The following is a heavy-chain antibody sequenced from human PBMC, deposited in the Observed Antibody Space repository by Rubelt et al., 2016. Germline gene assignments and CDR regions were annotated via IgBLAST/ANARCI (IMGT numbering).Heavy chain of an antibody. J-gene: IGHJ4*02. Sequence: EVQLVESGGGFVQPGGSLRLSCAASGFTFSSYGMSWVRQTPGKGLEWVSGISSSGSNTYYPDSVKGRFTISRDNSKNTLYLQMNSLRAEDTAVYYCAKDLGYSGSYRFDYWGQGTLVTVSS. CDR1: GFTFSSYG. D-gene: IGHD1-26*01. CDR2: ISSSGSNT. CDR3: AKDLGYSGSYRFDY. V-gene: IGHV3-23*04.